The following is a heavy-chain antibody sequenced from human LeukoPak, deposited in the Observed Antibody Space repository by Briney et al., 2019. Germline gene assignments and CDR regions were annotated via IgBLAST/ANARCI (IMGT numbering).Heavy chain of an antibody. CDR1: GGSISSGGYS. CDR2: IYHSGST. CDR3: ARGIGAFDI. D-gene: IGHD1-26*01. Sequence: SETLSLTCAVSGGSISSGGYSWSWIRQPPGKGLEWIGYIYHSGSTYYNPSLKSRVTISVDRSKNRFSLKLSSVTAADTAVYYCARGIGAFDIWGQGTMVTVSS. J-gene: IGHJ3*02. V-gene: IGHV4-30-2*01.